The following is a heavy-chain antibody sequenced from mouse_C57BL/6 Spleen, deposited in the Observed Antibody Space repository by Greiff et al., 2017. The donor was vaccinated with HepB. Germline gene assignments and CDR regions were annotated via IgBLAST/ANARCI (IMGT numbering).Heavy chain of an antibody. CDR1: GFSLTSYG. Sequence: QVQLQQSGPGLVQPSQSLSITCTVSGFSLTSYGVHWVRQSPGKGLEWLGVIWRGGSTDYNAAFMSRLSITKDNSKSQVFFKMNSLQADDTAIYYCAKKHYGSSYDAMDYWGQGTSVTVSS. V-gene: IGHV2-5*01. D-gene: IGHD1-1*01. J-gene: IGHJ4*01. CDR3: AKKHYGSSYDAMDY. CDR2: IWRGGST.